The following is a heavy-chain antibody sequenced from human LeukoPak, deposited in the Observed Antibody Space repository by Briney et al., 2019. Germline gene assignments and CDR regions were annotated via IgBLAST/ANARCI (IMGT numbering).Heavy chain of an antibody. V-gene: IGHV1-46*01. Sequence: ASVKVSCKASGYTFTSYYMHWVRQAPGQGLEWMGIINPSGGSTSYAQKLQGRVTMTTDTSTSTAYMELRSLRSDDTAVYYCARDAETDIVVVPAATPFDPWGQGTLVTVSS. J-gene: IGHJ5*02. CDR3: ARDAETDIVVVPAATPFDP. CDR2: INPSGGST. D-gene: IGHD2-2*01. CDR1: GYTFTSYY.